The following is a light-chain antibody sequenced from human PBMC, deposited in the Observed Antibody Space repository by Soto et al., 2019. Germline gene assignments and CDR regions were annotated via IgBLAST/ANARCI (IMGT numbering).Light chain of an antibody. CDR3: HQYASSPWT. CDR2: GAS. Sequence: EIVLTQSPATLSLSPGERATLSFRASQTVSSSLAWYQQKPGQAPRLLIYGASNRATGIPDRFSGSGSGTDFTLTISRLEPEDFGVYFCHQYASSPWTFGRGTKVDI. J-gene: IGKJ1*01. CDR1: QTVSSS. V-gene: IGKV3-20*01.